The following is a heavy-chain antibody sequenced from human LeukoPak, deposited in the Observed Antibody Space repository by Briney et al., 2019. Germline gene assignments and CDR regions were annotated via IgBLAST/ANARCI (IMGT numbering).Heavy chain of an antibody. J-gene: IGHJ4*02. CDR2: IRSDGSDT. Sequence: GGSLRLSRAASGFTFSDTWMHWVRQAPGKGLVWVSRIRSDGSDTRYAESVKGRFTISRDNAKNTLYLQMNSLRAEDTAVYYCARGRYSGTYLLDYWGQGTLVTVSS. CDR1: GFTFSDTW. CDR3: ARGRYSGTYLLDY. V-gene: IGHV3-74*01. D-gene: IGHD1-26*01.